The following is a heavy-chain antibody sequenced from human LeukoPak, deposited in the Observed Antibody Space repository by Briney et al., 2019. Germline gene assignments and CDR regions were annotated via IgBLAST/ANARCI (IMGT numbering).Heavy chain of an antibody. D-gene: IGHD4/OR15-4a*01. CDR2: ISGSGDST. CDR3: AKNDYLSYYGMDV. J-gene: IGHJ6*02. CDR1: GFTFSSYA. Sequence: GSLRLSCAASGFTFSSYAMSWVRQAPGKGLEWVSAISGSGDSTYYADSVKGRFTISRDNSKNTLYLQMNSLRAEDTAVYYCAKNDYLSYYGMDVWGQGTTVTVSS. V-gene: IGHV3-23*01.